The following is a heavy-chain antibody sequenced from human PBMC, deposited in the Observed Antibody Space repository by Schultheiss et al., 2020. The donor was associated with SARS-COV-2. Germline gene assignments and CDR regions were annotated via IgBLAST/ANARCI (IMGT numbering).Heavy chain of an antibody. CDR1: GFTFSSYS. V-gene: IGHV3-21*01. CDR3: ARDVPPMVRGLDFDY. Sequence: GGSLRLSCAASGFTFSSYSMNWVRQAPGKGLEWVSSISSSSSYIYYADSVKGRFTISRDNAKNSLYLQMNSLRAEDTAVYYCARDVPPMVRGLDFDYWGQGTLVTVSS. CDR2: ISSSSSYI. D-gene: IGHD3-10*01. J-gene: IGHJ4*02.